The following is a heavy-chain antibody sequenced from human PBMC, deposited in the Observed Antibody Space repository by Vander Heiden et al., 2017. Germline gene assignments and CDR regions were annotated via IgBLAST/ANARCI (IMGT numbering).Heavy chain of an antibody. CDR3: ARAADDFWSGYYNLQADY. D-gene: IGHD3-3*01. CDR2: IWYDGSNK. Sequence: QVQLVEPGGGVVQPGRSLRLPCAASGFTLSSSGMHWVRPVPGKGLEWVAVIWYDGSNKYYADSVKGRFTISRDNSKNTLYLQMNSLRAEDTAVYYCARAADDFWSGYYNLQADYWGQGTLVTVSS. J-gene: IGHJ4*02. V-gene: IGHV3-33*01. CDR1: GFTLSSSG.